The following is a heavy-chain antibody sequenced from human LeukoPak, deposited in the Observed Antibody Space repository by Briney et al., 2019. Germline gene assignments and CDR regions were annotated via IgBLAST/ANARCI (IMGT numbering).Heavy chain of an antibody. D-gene: IGHD3-9*01. CDR3: AKSAGRLRYFDWLYATFDY. CDR1: GFTFSSYG. J-gene: IGHJ4*02. CDR2: ISYDGSNK. Sequence: GGSLRLSCAASGFTFSSYGMHWVRQAPGKGLEWVAVISYDGSNKYYADSVKGRFTISRDNSKNTLYLQMNSLRAEDTAVYYCAKSAGRLRYFDWLYATFDYWGQGTLVTVSS. V-gene: IGHV3-30*18.